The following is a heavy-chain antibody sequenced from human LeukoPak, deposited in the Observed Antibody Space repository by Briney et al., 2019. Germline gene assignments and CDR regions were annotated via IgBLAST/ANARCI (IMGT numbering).Heavy chain of an antibody. CDR1: RYTFTSYG. CDR3: AGDCGSSHYGMDV. V-gene: IGHV1-3*01. CDR2: INAGNGNT. Sequence: ASVKVSCKASRYTFTSYGISWVRQAPGQGLEWMGWINAGNGNTKYSQKFQGRVTITRDTSASTAYMELSSLRSEDTAVYYCAGDCGSSHYGMDVWGQGTTVTVSS. D-gene: IGHD6-25*01. J-gene: IGHJ6*02.